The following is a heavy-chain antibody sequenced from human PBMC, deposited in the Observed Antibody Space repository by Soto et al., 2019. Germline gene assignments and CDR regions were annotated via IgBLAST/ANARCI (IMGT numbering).Heavy chain of an antibody. J-gene: IGHJ5*02. CDR2: IYPGDSDT. CDR1: GYSFTSYW. D-gene: IGHD2-2*02. V-gene: IGHV5-51*01. CDR3: ARRYCSSTSCYSHFLQYWFDP. Sequence: VESLKISCKGSGYSFTSYWIGWVRQMPGKGLEWMGIIYPGDSDTRYSPSFQGQVTISADKSTSTAYLQWSSLKASDTAMYYCARRYCSSTSCYSHFLQYWFDPWGQGTLVTVSS.